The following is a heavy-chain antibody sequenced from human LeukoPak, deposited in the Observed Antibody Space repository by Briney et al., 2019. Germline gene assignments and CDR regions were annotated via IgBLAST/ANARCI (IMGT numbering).Heavy chain of an antibody. CDR1: GFTFSSYE. V-gene: IGHV3-48*03. Sequence: QPGGSLRLSCAASGFTFSSYEMNWVRQAPGKGLEWVSYISSSGSTIYYADSVKGRLTISRDNAKNSLYLQMNSLRAEDTAVYYCAREVPHTVTTSHDAFDIWGQGTMVTVSS. J-gene: IGHJ3*02. CDR2: ISSSGSTI. CDR3: AREVPHTVTTSHDAFDI. D-gene: IGHD4-17*01.